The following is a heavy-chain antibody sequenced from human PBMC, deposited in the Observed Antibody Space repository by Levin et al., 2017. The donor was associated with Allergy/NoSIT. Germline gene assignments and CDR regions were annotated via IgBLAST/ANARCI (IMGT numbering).Heavy chain of an antibody. D-gene: IGHD6-19*01. V-gene: IGHV4-59*01. J-gene: IGHJ4*02. CDR3: ARGYSSGWAYYFDY. Sequence: SCTVSGGSISSYYWSWIRQPPGKGLEWIGYIYYSGSTNYNPSLKSRVTISVDTSKNQFSLKLSSVTAADTAVYYCARGYSSGWAYYFDYWGQGTLVTVSS. CDR1: GGSISSYY. CDR2: IYYSGST.